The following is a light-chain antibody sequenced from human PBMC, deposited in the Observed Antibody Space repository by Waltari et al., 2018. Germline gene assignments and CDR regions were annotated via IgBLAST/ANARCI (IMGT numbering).Light chain of an antibody. J-gene: IGKJ2*03. CDR1: QSVSRN. V-gene: IGKV3-15*01. CDR2: GAS. Sequence: EIVMTQSPATLSVSPGERATLSCRASQSVSRNLAWYQQKRGQPPRLLIFGASTRATDIPDRFSGSGSGTEFTLTISSLQSEDFAIYYCQQYNNWPSPYSFGQGTKLEIK. CDR3: QQYNNWPSPYS.